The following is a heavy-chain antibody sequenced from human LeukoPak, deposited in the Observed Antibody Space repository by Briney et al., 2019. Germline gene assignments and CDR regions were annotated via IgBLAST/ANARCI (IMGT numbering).Heavy chain of an antibody. V-gene: IGHV3-7*03. CDR2: IKHDGSEK. CDR3: AKGWSGDKYFDY. Sequence: GGALRLSWAGPGFTFRRYWMSWVRQAPGEGLEGVAIIKHDGSEKYYGDSGKGRFTISRDNAKNSLYLQMNSLRTAHTAMYYCAKGWSGDKYFDYWGQGNLVTVSS. D-gene: IGHD3-10*01. CDR1: GFTFRRYW. J-gene: IGHJ4*02.